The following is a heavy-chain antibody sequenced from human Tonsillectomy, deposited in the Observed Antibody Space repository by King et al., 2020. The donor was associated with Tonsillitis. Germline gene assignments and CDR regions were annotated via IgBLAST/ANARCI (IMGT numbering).Heavy chain of an antibody. CDR2: INYKSAFI. Sequence: VQLVESGGGLVQPGGSLRLSCAASGFAFSGCAMNWVRQTPGKGLEWVSHINYKSAFISNADSVKGRFTISRENTKNSLYLQMNSLRDDYTAIYYCATCTWALGIYHGGQGSLVTVSS. V-gene: IGHV3-48*02. D-gene: IGHD1-14*01. J-gene: IGHJ4*02. CDR3: ATCTWALGIYH. CDR1: GFAFSGCA.